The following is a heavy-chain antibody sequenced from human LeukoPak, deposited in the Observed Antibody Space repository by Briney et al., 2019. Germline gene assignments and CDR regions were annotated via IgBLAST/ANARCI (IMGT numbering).Heavy chain of an antibody. J-gene: IGHJ4*02. V-gene: IGHV4-59*08. CDR2: IYSSGSI. CDR1: GFTVSSNY. CDR3: ARQFEF. Sequence: PGGSLRLSCAASGFTVSSNYMSWVRQAPGKGLEWIGLIYSSGSIKYNPSLKSRLTISLDTSKNQISLKLTSVTAADTAIYYCARQFEFWGQGTLVTVSS.